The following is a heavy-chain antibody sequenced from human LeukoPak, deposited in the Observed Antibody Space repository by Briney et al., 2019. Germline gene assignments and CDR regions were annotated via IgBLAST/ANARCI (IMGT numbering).Heavy chain of an antibody. CDR3: ARQREQYVDF. D-gene: IGHD1-26*01. V-gene: IGHV4-39*01. J-gene: IGHJ4*02. CDR1: GVSVNSSQYY. Sequence: SETLSLTCAVSGVSVNSSQYYWGWIRQPPGKGLEWIGTMYYSGSTYYNPSLKSRLTISVDTSKNQFFLNLISVTAADTAVYFCARQREQYVDFWGQGSLVTVS. CDR2: MYYSGST.